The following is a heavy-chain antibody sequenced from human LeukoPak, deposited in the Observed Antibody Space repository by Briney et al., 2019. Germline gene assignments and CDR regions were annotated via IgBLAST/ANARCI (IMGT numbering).Heavy chain of an antibody. J-gene: IGHJ3*01. CDR3: AKHDDSGAPSQPEGFDV. D-gene: IGHD4-17*01. CDR1: GGSISSSTF. V-gene: IGHV4-39*01. Sequence: SETLSLTCTVSGGSISSSTFWDWFRQPPGKGLEWIGCIRPTRTTYHNASLRSRVAISADTYKNQLSLGLSSVTAAVSAVYFCAKHDDSGAPSQPEGFDVWGPGTMVTVSS. CDR2: IRPTRTT.